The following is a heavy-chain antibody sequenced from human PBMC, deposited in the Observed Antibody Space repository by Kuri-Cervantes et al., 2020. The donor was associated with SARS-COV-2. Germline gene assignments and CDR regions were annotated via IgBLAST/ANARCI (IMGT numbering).Heavy chain of an antibody. V-gene: IGHV1-18*01. J-gene: IGHJ5*02. CDR3: AKWYHDYMWETWRYNYFDP. CDR2: ISGYNGDT. CDR1: GYTSRGDG. Sequence: ASVKVSCKASGYTSRGDGFSWVRQARGGGLEWMGWISGYNGDTKYAAKFQGRATMTRDTSTNTAYMELNNLRSDDTAVYYCAKWYHDYMWETWRYNYFDPWGPGTLVTDSS. D-gene: IGHD3-16*01.